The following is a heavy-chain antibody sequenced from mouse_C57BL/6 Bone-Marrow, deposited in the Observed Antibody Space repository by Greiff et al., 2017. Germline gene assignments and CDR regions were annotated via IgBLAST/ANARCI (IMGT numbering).Heavy chain of an antibody. CDR2: IDPSDSYT. V-gene: IGHV1-69*01. CDR3: ARCSSTTVQGDFED. Sequence: QVQLQQPGAELVMPGASVKLSCKASGYTFTSYWMHWVKQRPGQGLEWIGEIDPSDSYTNYNQKFKGKSTLTVDKSSSTAYMQLSSLTSADSAVYDCARCSSTTVQGDFEDWGQGTTLTVAS. D-gene: IGHD1-1*01. J-gene: IGHJ2*01. CDR1: GYTFTSYW.